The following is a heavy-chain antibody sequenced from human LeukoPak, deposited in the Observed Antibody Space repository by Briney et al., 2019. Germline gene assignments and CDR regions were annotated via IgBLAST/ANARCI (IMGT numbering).Heavy chain of an antibody. CDR2: IYHDGST. Sequence: SETLSLTCTVSGYSITSGYYWGWIRQPPGKGLEWIGNIYHDGSTYYNPSLKSRVTISVDTSKNQFSLKLSSVTAADTAVYYCARDSPAGDYWGQGTLVTVSS. V-gene: IGHV4-38-2*02. CDR1: GYSITSGYY. J-gene: IGHJ4*02. CDR3: ARDSPAGDY.